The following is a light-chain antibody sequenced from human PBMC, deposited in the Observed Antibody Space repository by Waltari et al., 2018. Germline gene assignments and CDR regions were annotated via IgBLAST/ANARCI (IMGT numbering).Light chain of an antibody. CDR2: WAS. CDR1: QSVLFSSDNKNY. V-gene: IGKV4-1*01. CDR3: QQYYSNEVT. Sequence: DIVMTQSPDSLAVSLGERATVNCKSSQSVLFSSDNKNYLAWYQQKPGQPPKVLIYWASTRASGVPDRFSGSGYGTDFTLTISSLQAEDVAVYYCQQYYSNEVTFG. J-gene: IGKJ5*01.